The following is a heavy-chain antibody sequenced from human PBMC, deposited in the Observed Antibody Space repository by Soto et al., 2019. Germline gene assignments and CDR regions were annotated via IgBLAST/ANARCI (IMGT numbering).Heavy chain of an antibody. CDR1: GFTFSSYA. J-gene: IGHJ5*02. CDR3: VKAHYDILTGWFDP. V-gene: IGHV3-64D*06. CDR2: ISSNGGST. D-gene: IGHD3-9*01. Sequence: GGSLRLSCSASGFTFSSYAMHWVRQAPGKGLEYVSAISSNGGSTYYADSVKGRFTISRDNSKNTLYLQMSSLRAEDTAVYYCVKAHYDILTGWFDPWGQGTLVTVSS.